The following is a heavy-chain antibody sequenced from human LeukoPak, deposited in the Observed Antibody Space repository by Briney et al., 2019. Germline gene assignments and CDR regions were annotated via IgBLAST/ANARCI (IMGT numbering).Heavy chain of an antibody. D-gene: IGHD3-3*01. J-gene: IGHJ6*03. CDR2: IYYSGST. V-gene: IGHV4-61*01. CDR3: ARVRAKLAAYYDFWSGTPYYYYYYMDV. Sequence: SETPSLTCTVSGYSISSGYYWGWIRPPPGKGLEWIGYIYYSGSTNYNPSLKSRVTISVDTSKNQFSLKLSSVTAADTAVYYCARVRAKLAAYYDFWSGTPYYYYYYMDVWGKGTTVTVSS. CDR1: GYSISSGYY.